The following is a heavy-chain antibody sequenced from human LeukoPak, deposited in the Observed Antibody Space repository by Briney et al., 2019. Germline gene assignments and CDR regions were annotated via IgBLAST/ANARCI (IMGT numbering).Heavy chain of an antibody. J-gene: IGHJ6*03. CDR3: AREIYSSSWYESPCMDV. V-gene: IGHV1-8*03. D-gene: IGHD6-13*01. CDR2: LNPNSGNT. Sequence: ASVKVSCKASGYTFTSYDINWVRQATGQGLEWMGWLNPNSGNTGYAQNFQGRVTITRDTSINTAYMELSSLRSDDTAVYYCAREIYSSSWYESPCMDVWGKGTTVTVSS. CDR1: GYTFTSYD.